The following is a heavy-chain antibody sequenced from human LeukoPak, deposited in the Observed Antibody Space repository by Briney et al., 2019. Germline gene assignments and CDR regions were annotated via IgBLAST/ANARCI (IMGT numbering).Heavy chain of an antibody. J-gene: IGHJ6*02. D-gene: IGHD6-19*01. V-gene: IGHV1-2*02. CDR3: ARGPLGSSGWRYYYGMDV. Sequence: ASVKVSCKASGYTFTGYYMHWVRQAPGQGLEWMGWINPNSGGTNYAQKFQGRVTMTRDTSISTAYMELTRLRSDDTAVYYCARGPLGSSGWRYYYGMDVWRQGTTVSVSS. CDR1: GYTFTGYY. CDR2: INPNSGGT.